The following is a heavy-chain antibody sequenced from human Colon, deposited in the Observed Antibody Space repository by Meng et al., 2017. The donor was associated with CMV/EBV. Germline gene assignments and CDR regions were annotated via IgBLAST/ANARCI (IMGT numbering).Heavy chain of an antibody. V-gene: IGHV1-2*02. CDR3: ARGRSGSNWNYDG. CDR2: INPNSGGT. J-gene: IGHJ4*02. D-gene: IGHD1-7*01. Sequence: ASVKVSCKASGYTFTGYYMHWVRQAPGQGLEWMGWINPNSGGTNYAQKFQGRVTMTRDTSISTAYMELSRLRSDDTAVCYCARGRSGSNWNYDGWGQGTLVTVSS. CDR1: GYTFTGYY.